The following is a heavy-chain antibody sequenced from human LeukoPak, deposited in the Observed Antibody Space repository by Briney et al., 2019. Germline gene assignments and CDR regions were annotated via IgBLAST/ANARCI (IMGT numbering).Heavy chain of an antibody. J-gene: IGHJ4*02. CDR1: GFXFSNYA. Sequence: GGSLRLSCAASGFXFSNYAMTWVRQAPGKGLECLSCISGSGSNTDYADSMKGRFTISRDNSKNTLSLQMNSLRAEDTALYYCAKVVGTGTTPTDYWGQGTLVTVSS. CDR3: AKVVGTGTTPTDY. D-gene: IGHD1-1*01. CDR2: ISGSGSNT. V-gene: IGHV3-23*01.